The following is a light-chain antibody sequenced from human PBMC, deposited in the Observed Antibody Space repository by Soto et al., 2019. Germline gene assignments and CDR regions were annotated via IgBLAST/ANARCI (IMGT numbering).Light chain of an antibody. J-gene: IGKJ1*01. CDR1: QSISGTY. CDR2: GAS. Sequence: EIMLTQSPGTLSLSPGERATLSCRASQSISGTYLAWYQQKPGRAPRILIYGASNRATGIPDRFSGSGSGTDFTLTISRLEPEDFAVYYCQHYGISPPWTFGQGTKVEIK. CDR3: QHYGISPPWT. V-gene: IGKV3-20*01.